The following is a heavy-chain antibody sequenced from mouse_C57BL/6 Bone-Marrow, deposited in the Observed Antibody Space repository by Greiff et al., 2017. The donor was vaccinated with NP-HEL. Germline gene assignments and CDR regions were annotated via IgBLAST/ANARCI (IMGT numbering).Heavy chain of an antibody. J-gene: IGHJ1*03. CDR2: ITHSGET. D-gene: IGHD1-1*01. Sequence: QVQLKESGPGLVKPSQSLFLTCSITGFPITSGYYWIWIRQSPGKPLEWMGYITHSGETFYNPSLQSPISITRETSKNQFFLQLNSVTTEDTAMYYCAGVSSSGGYWYFDVWGTGTTVTVSS. V-gene: IGHV12-3*01. CDR1: GFPITSGYY. CDR3: AGVSSSGGYWYFDV.